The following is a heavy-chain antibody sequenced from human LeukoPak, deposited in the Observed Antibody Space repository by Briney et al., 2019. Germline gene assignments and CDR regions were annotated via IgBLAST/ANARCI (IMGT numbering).Heavy chain of an antibody. CDR3: ARFDTAMAAYYFDY. CDR2: INPNSGST. V-gene: IGHV1-2*06. Sequence: ASVKVSCKASGYTFTGYYMHWVRQAPGQGLEWMGRINPNSGSTNYAQKFQGRVTMTRDTSISTAYMELSRLRSDDTAVYYCARFDTAMAAYYFDYWGQGTLVTVSS. D-gene: IGHD5-18*01. CDR1: GYTFTGYY. J-gene: IGHJ4*02.